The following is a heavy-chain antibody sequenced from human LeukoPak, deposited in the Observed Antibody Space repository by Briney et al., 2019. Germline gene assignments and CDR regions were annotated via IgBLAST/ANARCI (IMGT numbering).Heavy chain of an antibody. CDR2: ISYDGSNK. Sequence: GGSLRLSCAASGFTFSSYGMHWVRQAPGKGLEWVAVISYDGSNKDYGDSVKGRFTVSRDNSKNTLYLQMNSLRAEDTAVYYCAKDAHSGSYYVDYWGQGTLVTVSS. D-gene: IGHD1-26*01. V-gene: IGHV3-30*18. CDR1: GFTFSSYG. CDR3: AKDAHSGSYYVDY. J-gene: IGHJ4*02.